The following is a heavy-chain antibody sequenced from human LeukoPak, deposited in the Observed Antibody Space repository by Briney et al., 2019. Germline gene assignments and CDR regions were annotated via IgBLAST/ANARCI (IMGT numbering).Heavy chain of an antibody. V-gene: IGHV4-39*07. J-gene: IGHJ4*02. CDR2: INYSGST. D-gene: IGHD3-3*01. CDR1: GCSISSNSYY. CDR3: ARVVDLWSGYYIGAYFDY. Sequence: SETLTLTCTVSGCSISSNSYYWVRIPQPPGKGREWIRSINYSGSTYYNPSLKSRVTISVDTSKHQFSLKLSSVTAADTAVYYCARVVDLWSGYYIGAYFDYWGQGTLVTVSS.